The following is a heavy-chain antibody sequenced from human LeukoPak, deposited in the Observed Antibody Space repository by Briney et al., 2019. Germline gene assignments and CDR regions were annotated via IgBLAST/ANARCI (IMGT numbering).Heavy chain of an antibody. J-gene: IGHJ4*02. CDR2: IYTSGST. CDR1: GGSISSYY. V-gene: IGHV4-4*09. Sequence: SETLSLTCTVSGGSISSYYWSWIRQPPGKGLEWIGYIYTSGSTNYNPSLKSRVTISVDTSKNQFSLKLSSVTAADTAVYYCARHGAAAGFFDYWGQGTLVTVSS. CDR3: ARHGAAAGFFDY. D-gene: IGHD6-13*01.